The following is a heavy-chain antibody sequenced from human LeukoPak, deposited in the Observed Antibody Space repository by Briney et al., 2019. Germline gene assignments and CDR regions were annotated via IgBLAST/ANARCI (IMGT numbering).Heavy chain of an antibody. CDR3: AREEVQYVWGSYRHVFDY. J-gene: IGHJ4*02. CDR2: ISAYNGNT. V-gene: IGHV1-18*01. D-gene: IGHD3-16*02. CDR1: GYTFTSYG. Sequence: GASVKVSCKASGYTFTSYGISWVRQAPGQGLEWMGWISAYNGNTNYAQKLQGRVTMTTDTSTSTAYMELRSLRSDDTAAYYCAREEVQYVWGSYRHVFDYWGQGTLVTVSS.